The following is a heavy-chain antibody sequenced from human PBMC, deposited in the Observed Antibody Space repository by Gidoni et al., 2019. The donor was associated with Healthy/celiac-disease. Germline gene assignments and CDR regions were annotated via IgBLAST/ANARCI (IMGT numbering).Heavy chain of an antibody. V-gene: IGHV4-4*02. D-gene: IGHD1-1*01. Sequence: QVQLQESGPGLVKPSGTLSLTCAVSGGSISSSNWWSWVRQPPGKGLEWIGEIYHSGSTNYNPSLKSRVTISVDKSKNQFSLKLSSVTAADTEVYYCARAEGVHPKFRLLDRYYYYGMDVWGQGTTVTVSS. J-gene: IGHJ6*02. CDR3: ARAEGVHPKFRLLDRYYYYGMDV. CDR2: IYHSGST. CDR1: GGSISSSNW.